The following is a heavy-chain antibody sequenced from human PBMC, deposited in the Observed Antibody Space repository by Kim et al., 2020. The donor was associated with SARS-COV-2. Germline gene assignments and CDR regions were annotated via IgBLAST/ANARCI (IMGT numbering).Heavy chain of an antibody. CDR2: ICNDGGTY. D-gene: IGHD5-12*01. J-gene: IGHJ6*01. Sequence: GGSLRLSCAASGFTFSTYAMHWVRQAPGKGLEWVSGICNDGGTYYYVYSVRRRFTISRDNSKNTLYLQMNILRAEDTAVYYCAGAYRLDVGYGGYY. CDR1: GFTFSTYA. CDR3: AGAYRLDVGYGGYY. V-gene: IGHV3-30*04.